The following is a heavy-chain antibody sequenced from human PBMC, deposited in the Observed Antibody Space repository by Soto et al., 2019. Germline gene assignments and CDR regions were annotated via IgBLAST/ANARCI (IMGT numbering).Heavy chain of an antibody. CDR2: IWYDGSNK. D-gene: IGHD4-17*01. V-gene: IGHV3-33*01. CDR3: ARGDYGDYGVFYYGMDV. Sequence: QVQLVESGGGVVQPGRSLRLSCAASGFTFSSYGMHWVRQAPGKGLEWVAVIWYDGSNKYYADSVKGRFTISRDNSKNTLYLQMNSLGAEDTAVYYCARGDYGDYGVFYYGMDVWGQGTTVTVSS. J-gene: IGHJ6*02. CDR1: GFTFSSYG.